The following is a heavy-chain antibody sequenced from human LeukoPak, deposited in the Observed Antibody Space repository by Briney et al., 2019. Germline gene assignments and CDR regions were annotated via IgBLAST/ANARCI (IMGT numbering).Heavy chain of an antibody. V-gene: IGHV4-4*09. CDR3: ARGLGPWIDIVVVPAARFDY. CDR1: GTSITPYS. D-gene: IGHD2-2*01. Sequence: SETLSLTCSVSGTSITPYSWSWIRQPPGRGLEWIGYFYTSGNTHQNPSLKSRVTMSIDASKNQFSLRLSSMTAADTDVYYCARGLGPWIDIVVVPAARFDYWGQGTLVTVSS. J-gene: IGHJ4*02. CDR2: FYTSGNT.